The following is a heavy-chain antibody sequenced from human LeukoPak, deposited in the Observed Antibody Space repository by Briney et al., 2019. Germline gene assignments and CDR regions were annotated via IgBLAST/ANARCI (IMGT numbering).Heavy chain of an antibody. V-gene: IGHV3-66*01. CDR1: GFTVSSKD. D-gene: IGHD6-19*01. J-gene: IGHJ4*02. CDR3: ARDLRYSSGRSGY. CDR2: IYSGGST. Sequence: GGSLRLSCAASGFTVSSKDMTWVRQAPGKGLEWVSVIYSGGSTYYADSVKGRFTISRDNSKNTLYFQMNSLRAEDTAVYYCARDLRYSSGRSGYWGQGTLVTVSS.